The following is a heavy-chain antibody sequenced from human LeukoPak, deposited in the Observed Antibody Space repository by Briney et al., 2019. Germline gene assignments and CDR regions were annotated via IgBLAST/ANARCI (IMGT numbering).Heavy chain of an antibody. D-gene: IGHD6-13*01. J-gene: IGHJ6*03. Sequence: ASVKVSCKASGYTFTDFHIHWVRQAPGQGLEWMGWINCNSGGTNYAQKFQGRVTMTRDTSISTAYMELSRLRSDDTAVYYCARVGYSSSWYLGYMDVWGKGTTVTVSS. CDR2: INCNSGGT. CDR3: ARVGYSSSWYLGYMDV. CDR1: GYTFTDFH. V-gene: IGHV1-2*02.